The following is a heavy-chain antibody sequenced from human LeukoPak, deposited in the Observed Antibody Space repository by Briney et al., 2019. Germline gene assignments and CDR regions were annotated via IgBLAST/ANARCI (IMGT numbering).Heavy chain of an antibody. CDR1: GFTFSSYE. CDR3: AREAVTTSLFDY. J-gene: IGHJ4*02. CDR2: ISSSGSTI. V-gene: IGHV3-48*03. D-gene: IGHD4-17*01. Sequence: PGGSLRLSCAVSGFTFSSYEMNWVRQAPGKGLEWVSYISSSGSTIYYADSVKGRFTISRDNAKNSLYLQMNSLRAEDTAVYYCAREAVTTSLFDYWGQGTLVTVSS.